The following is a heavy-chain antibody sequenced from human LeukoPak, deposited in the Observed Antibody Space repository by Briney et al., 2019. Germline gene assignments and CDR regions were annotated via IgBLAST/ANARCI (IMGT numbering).Heavy chain of an antibody. CDR2: ISYDGSNK. CDR1: GFTFSSYA. V-gene: IGHV3-30*04. J-gene: IGHJ4*02. D-gene: IGHD3-22*01. CDR3: ARAAYDYYDSSGALITN. Sequence: GGSLRLSCAASGFTFSSYAMSWVRQAPGKGLEWVAVISYDGSNKYYADSVKGRFTISRDNSKNTLYLQMNSLRAEDTAVYYCARAAYDYYDSSGALITNWGQGTLVTVSS.